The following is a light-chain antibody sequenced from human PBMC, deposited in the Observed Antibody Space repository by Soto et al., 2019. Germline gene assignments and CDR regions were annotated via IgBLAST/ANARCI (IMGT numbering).Light chain of an antibody. V-gene: IGKV3-20*01. CDR3: QQYGSSPPVT. Sequence: EIVLTQSPGTLSLSPGERATLSCRASQSVTGSYLAWYQQKPGRAPRLLIYGASSRASGIPGRFSGSGSGTDFTLTISRLEPEDFAVYYCQQYGSSPPVTFGPGTKVDIK. CDR2: GAS. CDR1: QSVTGSY. J-gene: IGKJ3*01.